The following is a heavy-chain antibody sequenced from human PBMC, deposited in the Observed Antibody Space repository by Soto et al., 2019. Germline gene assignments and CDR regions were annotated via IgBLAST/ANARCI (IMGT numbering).Heavy chain of an antibody. CDR2: ISYDGSNK. V-gene: IGHV3-30*18. CDR3: AKGRPPPGY. CDR1: GFTFSSYG. J-gene: IGHJ4*02. Sequence: GGSLRLSCAASGFTFSSYGMHWVRQAPGKGLEWVAVISYDGSNKYYADSVKGRFTISRDNSKNTLYLQMNSLRAEDTAVYYCAKGRPPPGYWGQGTLVTISS.